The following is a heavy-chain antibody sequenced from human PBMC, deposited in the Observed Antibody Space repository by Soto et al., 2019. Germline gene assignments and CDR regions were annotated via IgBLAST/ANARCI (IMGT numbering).Heavy chain of an antibody. CDR2: IYHSGNT. V-gene: IGHV4-38-2*01. Sequence: PSENLSLTFAASGFSISNDFYRGWIRQPPGKGMEWIGSIYHSGNTHYNPSLKSRFNISADTSKKQFFLDLSSVTAADTAIYYCASGLGYCGSTSCFRYYFDYWGQGKMVPESS. D-gene: IGHD2-2*01. J-gene: IGHJ4*02. CDR3: ASGLGYCGSTSCFRYYFDY. CDR1: GFSISNDFY.